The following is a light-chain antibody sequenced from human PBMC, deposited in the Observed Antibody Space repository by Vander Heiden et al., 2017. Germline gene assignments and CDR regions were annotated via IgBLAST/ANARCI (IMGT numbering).Light chain of an antibody. Sequence: SYVLTQPPSVSVAPGQTARITCGGNNIGSKSVHWYQQKPGQAPGLVVYDDSDRPSGSPERFSGSNSGNTATLTISRVEAGDEADDYCQVWDSSSDHPVVFGGGTKLTVL. V-gene: IGLV3-21*02. CDR3: QVWDSSSDHPVV. J-gene: IGLJ2*01. CDR1: NIGSKS. CDR2: DDS.